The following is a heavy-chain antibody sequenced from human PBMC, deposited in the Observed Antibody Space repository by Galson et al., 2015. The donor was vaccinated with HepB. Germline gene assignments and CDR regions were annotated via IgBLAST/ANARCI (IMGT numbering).Heavy chain of an antibody. Sequence: SLRLSCAASGFTFSSYSMNWVRQAPGKGLEWVSYISSSSSTIYYADSVKGRFTISRDNAKNTLYLQMNSLRAEDTAVYYCAKHRSGTYSRVNFDYWGQGTLVTVSS. V-gene: IGHV3-48*01. J-gene: IGHJ4*02. CDR1: GFTFSSYS. CDR3: AKHRSGTYSRVNFDY. D-gene: IGHD1-26*01. CDR2: ISSSSSTI.